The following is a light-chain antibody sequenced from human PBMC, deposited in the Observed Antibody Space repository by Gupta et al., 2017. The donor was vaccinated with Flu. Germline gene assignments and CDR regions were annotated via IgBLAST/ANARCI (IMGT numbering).Light chain of an antibody. CDR3: QQYYSTPPYS. J-gene: IGKJ2*03. Sequence: DIVLPHSPDSLAVSLGERATINCKSSQTVLYSSNNKNYLAWYQQRPGQPPRLLIYWASTRESGVPDRFSGSGSGTDFSLTISSLQAEDVAVYYCQQYYSTPPYSFGQGTKLEIK. CDR1: QTVLYSSNNKNY. V-gene: IGKV4-1*01. CDR2: WAS.